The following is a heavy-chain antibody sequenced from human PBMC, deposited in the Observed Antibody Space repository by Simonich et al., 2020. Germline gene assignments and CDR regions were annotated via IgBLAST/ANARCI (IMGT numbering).Heavy chain of an antibody. D-gene: IGHD3-9*01. CDR3: ARFRGRYFDWLFDY. CDR2: IKQDGSEK. V-gene: IGHV3-7*01. Sequence: EVQLVESGGGLVQPGGSLRLSCAASGFTFSSYWMSWVRQAPGKGLEGEANIKQDGSEKYYVDSVKGRFTISRDNAKNSLYLQMNSLRAEDTAVYYCARFRGRYFDWLFDYWGQGTLVTVSS. CDR1: GFTFSSYW. J-gene: IGHJ4*02.